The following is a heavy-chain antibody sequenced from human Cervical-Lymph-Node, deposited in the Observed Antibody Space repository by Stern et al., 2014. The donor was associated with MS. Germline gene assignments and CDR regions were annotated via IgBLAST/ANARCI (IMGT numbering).Heavy chain of an antibody. Sequence: VQLVESGPGLVKPSETLSLTCTVSGGSVSSGSYYLSWIRQPPGKGLEWIGYIYYSGRTNYNPSLKSRVTISVDTSKNQFSLKLSSVTAADTAVYYCARSITIFGVVNWFDPWGQGTLVTVSS. V-gene: IGHV4-61*01. CDR2: IYYSGRT. CDR3: ARSITIFGVVNWFDP. CDR1: GGSVSSGSYY. J-gene: IGHJ5*02. D-gene: IGHD3-3*01.